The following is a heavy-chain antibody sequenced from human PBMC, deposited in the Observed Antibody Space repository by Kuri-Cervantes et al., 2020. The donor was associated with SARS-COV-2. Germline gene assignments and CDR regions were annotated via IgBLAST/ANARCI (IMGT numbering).Heavy chain of an antibody. D-gene: IGHD1-26*01. J-gene: IGHJ4*02. Sequence: GESLKISCKGSGYSFATYWIGWVRQMPGKGLEWMGVIYPVDSDTRYSPSFQGQVTISADGSINTAYLQWSSLTASDTAMYYCARHSGLGASTEFDFWGQGTLVTVSS. CDR3: ARHSGLGASTEFDF. V-gene: IGHV5-51*01. CDR2: IYPVDSDT. CDR1: GYSFATYW.